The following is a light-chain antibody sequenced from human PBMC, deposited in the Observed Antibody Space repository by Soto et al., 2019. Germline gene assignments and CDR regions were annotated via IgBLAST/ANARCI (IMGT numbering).Light chain of an antibody. V-gene: IGLV2-23*01. J-gene: IGLJ2*01. CDR1: SSDVGSYNL. Sequence: QSALTQPASVPGSPGQSITISCTGTSSDVGSYNLVSWYQQHPGKAPKLMIYEGSKRPSGVSNRFSGSKSGNTASLTISGLQAEDEADYYCCSYAGSLRVFGGGTKLTVL. CDR2: EGS. CDR3: CSYAGSLRV.